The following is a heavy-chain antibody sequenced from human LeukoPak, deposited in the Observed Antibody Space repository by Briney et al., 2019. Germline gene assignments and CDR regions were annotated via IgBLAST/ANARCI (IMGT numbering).Heavy chain of an antibody. Sequence: GGSLRLSCAASGFTVSNNYMSWVRQAPGKGLEWVGVIYSGGSTDYADSVKGRFTLSRDNSKNTLYLQMNSLTAEDTAVYYCARGRELHQYFDYWGQGTLVTVSS. D-gene: IGHD1-26*01. V-gene: IGHV3-66*01. J-gene: IGHJ4*02. CDR3: ARGRELHQYFDY. CDR1: GFTVSNNY. CDR2: IYSGGST.